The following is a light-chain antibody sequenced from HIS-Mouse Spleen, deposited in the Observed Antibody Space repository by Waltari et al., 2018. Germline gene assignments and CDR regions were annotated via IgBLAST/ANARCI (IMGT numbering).Light chain of an antibody. Sequence: SYELTQPSSVSVSPGQTARITCSGDVLAKKYARWFQQKPGQAPVLVIYKGSERPSGIPERFSGSSSGTTGTLTSSGAQVEDEADYYCYSAADNNLGVFGGGTKLTVL. CDR1: VLAKKY. CDR3: YSAADNNLGV. J-gene: IGLJ3*02. V-gene: IGLV3-27*01. CDR2: KGS.